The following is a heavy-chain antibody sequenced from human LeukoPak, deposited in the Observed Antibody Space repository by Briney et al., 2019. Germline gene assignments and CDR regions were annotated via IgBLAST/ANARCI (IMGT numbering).Heavy chain of an antibody. Sequence: SETLSLTCAVYGGSFSGYYWSWIRQPPGKGLEWIGEINHSGSTNYNPSLKSRVTISVDTTKNQFSLKLSSVTAADTAVYYCARSYRRYYFDYWGQGTLVTVSS. V-gene: IGHV4-34*01. CDR1: GGSFSGYY. CDR3: ARSYRRYYFDY. D-gene: IGHD5-18*01. CDR2: INHSGST. J-gene: IGHJ4*02.